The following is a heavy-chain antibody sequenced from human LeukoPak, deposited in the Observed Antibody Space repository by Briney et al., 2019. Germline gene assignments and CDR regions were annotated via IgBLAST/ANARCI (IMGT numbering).Heavy chain of an antibody. J-gene: IGHJ4*02. V-gene: IGHV5-51*01. CDR2: IFPGDSNT. CDR1: GFSFTSYY. D-gene: IGHD3-16*01. Sequence: GESPKISCKGSGFSFTSYYIAWVRQMPGKGLEWMGVIFPGDSNTRYSPSFQGQVTISADKSISTAYLQWSSLKASDTAMYYCARRGPALVYWGQGTLVTVSS. CDR3: ARRGPALVY.